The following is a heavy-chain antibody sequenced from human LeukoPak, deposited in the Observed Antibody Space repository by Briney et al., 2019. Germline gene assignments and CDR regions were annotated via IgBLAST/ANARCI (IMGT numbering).Heavy chain of an antibody. Sequence: SETLSPTCAVYGGSFSGYYWSWIRQPPGKGLEWIGEINHSGSTNYNPSLKSRVTISVDTSKNQFSLKLSSVTAADTAVYYCARGGTSEPGIAVAGRPRFDYWGQGTLVTVSS. CDR3: ARGGTSEPGIAVAGRPRFDY. D-gene: IGHD6-19*01. J-gene: IGHJ4*02. CDR2: INHSGST. CDR1: GGSFSGYY. V-gene: IGHV4-34*01.